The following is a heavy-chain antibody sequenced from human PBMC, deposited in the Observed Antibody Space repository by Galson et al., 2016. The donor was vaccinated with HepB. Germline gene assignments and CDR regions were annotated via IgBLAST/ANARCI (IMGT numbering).Heavy chain of an antibody. V-gene: IGHV3-53*01. CDR1: GVPVSGNS. CDR3: ASHAASGSYSDYFPH. Sequence: SLRLSCAASGVPVSGNSMTWVRQAPGKGLEWVSVLYTDGTTYYADSVRGRFTISRDNSKNTLYLQMYSLRPEDTAVYYCASHAASGSYSDYFPHWGQGTLVTVSS. J-gene: IGHJ4*02. D-gene: IGHD3-10*01. CDR2: LYTDGTT.